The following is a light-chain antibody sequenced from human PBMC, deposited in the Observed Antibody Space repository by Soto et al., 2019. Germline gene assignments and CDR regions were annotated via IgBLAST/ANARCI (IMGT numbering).Light chain of an antibody. CDR1: QSVSSN. V-gene: IGKV3-15*01. Sequence: EIVMTQSPATLSVSPGERATLSCRASQSVSSNLAWHQQKPGQAPRLLIYDASTRATGIPARFSGSGSGTEFTLTISSLQSEDFAVYYCQQYANWPPLTFGQGTRLEIK. J-gene: IGKJ5*01. CDR2: DAS. CDR3: QQYANWPPLT.